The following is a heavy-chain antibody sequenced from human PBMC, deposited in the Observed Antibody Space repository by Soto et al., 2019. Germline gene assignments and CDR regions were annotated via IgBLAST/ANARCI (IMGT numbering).Heavy chain of an antibody. D-gene: IGHD6-13*01. CDR2: IRSKANSYAT. V-gene: IGHV3-73*01. Sequence: PGGSLRLSCAASGFTFSGSAMHWVRQASGKGLEWVGRIRSKANSYATAYAASVKGRFTISRDDSKNTAYLQMNSLKTEDTAVYYCTSRGRKRIAAAGPMADFDIWGQGTMVTVSS. J-gene: IGHJ3*02. CDR1: GFTFSGSA. CDR3: TSRGRKRIAAAGPMADFDI.